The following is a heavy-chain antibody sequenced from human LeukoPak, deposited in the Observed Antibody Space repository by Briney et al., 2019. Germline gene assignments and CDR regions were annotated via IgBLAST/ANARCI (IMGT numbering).Heavy chain of an antibody. D-gene: IGHD3-10*01. CDR3: AREEVLLWFGEFQDNAFDI. V-gene: IGHV1-2*02. J-gene: IGHJ3*02. CDR2: INPNSGGT. CDR1: GYTFTVYY. Sequence: ASVKVSCKASGYTFTVYYMHWVRQAPGQGLEWMGWINPNSGGTNYAQKFQGRVTMTRDTSISTAYMELSRLRSDDTAVYYCAREEVLLWFGEFQDNAFDIWGQGTMVTVSS.